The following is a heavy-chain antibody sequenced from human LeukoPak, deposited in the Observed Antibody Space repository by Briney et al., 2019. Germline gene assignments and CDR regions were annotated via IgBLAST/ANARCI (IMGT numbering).Heavy chain of an antibody. Sequence: PGGSLRLSCAASGFTFTSYGMHWVRRAPGKGLEWVAVISYDGSNKYYADSVKGRFTISRDISKNTLYLQMNSLRAADTAVYYCAKARADSLSGRHAIDIWGQGTMVTVSS. CDR3: AKARADSLSGRHAIDI. D-gene: IGHD2-15*01. V-gene: IGHV3-30*18. CDR1: GFTFTSYG. J-gene: IGHJ3*02. CDR2: ISYDGSNK.